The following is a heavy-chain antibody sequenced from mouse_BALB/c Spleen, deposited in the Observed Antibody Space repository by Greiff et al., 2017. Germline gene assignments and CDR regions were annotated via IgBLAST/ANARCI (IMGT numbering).Heavy chain of an antibody. CDR2: INPSTGYT. D-gene: IGHD1-1*01. CDR3: ARRGYGSSLEPLYYFDY. CDR1: GYTFTSYW. V-gene: IGHV1-7*01. J-gene: IGHJ2*01. Sequence: QVQLQQSGAELAKPGASVKMSCKASGYTFTSYWMHWVKQRPGQGLEWIGYINPSTGYTEYNQKFKDKATLTADKSSSTAYMQLSSLTSEDSAVYYCARRGYGSSLEPLYYFDYWGQGTTLTVSS.